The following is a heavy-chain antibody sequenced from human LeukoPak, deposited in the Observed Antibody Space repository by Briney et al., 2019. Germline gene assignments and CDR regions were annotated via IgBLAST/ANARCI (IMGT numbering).Heavy chain of an antibody. Sequence: GGSLRLSCAASGFTFSSYWMSWVRQAPGKGLEWVANINQDGSEKYYVDSVKGRFTISTDNAKKSLYLHMSSLRAEDTAIYYCARGDVFTSGSPKRSFYFDYWGQGTLVIVSS. CDR2: INQDGSEK. V-gene: IGHV3-7*01. CDR1: GFTFSSYW. CDR3: ARGDVFTSGSPKRSFYFDY. D-gene: IGHD3-10*01. J-gene: IGHJ4*02.